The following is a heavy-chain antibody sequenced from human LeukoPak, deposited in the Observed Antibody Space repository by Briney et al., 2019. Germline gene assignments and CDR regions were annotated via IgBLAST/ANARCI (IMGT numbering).Heavy chain of an antibody. D-gene: IGHD1-14*01. CDR2: ISGSGRST. V-gene: IGHV3-23*01. CDR3: AKDLSRRYSVFDP. CDR1: RFTFTNYA. Sequence: GGSLRLSCAASRFTFTNYAMSWVRQAPGKGLEWVSAISGSGRSTSYADSVKGRFTISRDNSKTTLYLQMNSLRAEDTAVYYCAKDLSRRYSVFDPWGQGTLVTVSS. J-gene: IGHJ5*02.